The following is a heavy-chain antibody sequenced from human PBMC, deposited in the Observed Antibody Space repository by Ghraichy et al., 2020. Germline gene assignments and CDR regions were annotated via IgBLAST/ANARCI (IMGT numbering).Heavy chain of an antibody. D-gene: IGHD2-21*02. CDR3: ARDPYQGFCGGDCYNYWYFDL. CDR1: GGTFSSYA. J-gene: IGHJ2*01. V-gene: IGHV1-69*06. Sequence: SVKVSCKASGGTFSSYAISWVRQAPGQGLEWMGGIIPIFGTANYAQKFQGRVTITADKSTSTAYMELSSLRSEDTAVYYCARDPYQGFCGGDCYNYWYFDLWGRGTLVTVSS. CDR2: IIPIFGTA.